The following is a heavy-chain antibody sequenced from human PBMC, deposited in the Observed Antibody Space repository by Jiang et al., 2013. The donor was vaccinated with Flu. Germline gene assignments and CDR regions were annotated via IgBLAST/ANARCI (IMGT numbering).Heavy chain of an antibody. D-gene: IGHD6-19*01. CDR3: TRDRGEWLVDY. CDR1: GYSISSDYY. CDR2: IYYSGST. Sequence: LVKPSETLSLTCTVSGYSISSDYYWGWIRQPPGKGLEWIGSIYYSGSTSYNPSLKSRVTISVDTSRNQFSLKLSSVTAADTAVYYCTRDRGEWLVDYWGQGTLVTVSS. J-gene: IGHJ4*02. V-gene: IGHV4-38-2*02.